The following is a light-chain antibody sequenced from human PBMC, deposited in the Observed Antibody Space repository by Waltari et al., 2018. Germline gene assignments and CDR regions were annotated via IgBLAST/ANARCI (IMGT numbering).Light chain of an antibody. J-gene: IGLJ3*02. Sequence: SYELTQPSSVSVSPGQTAKILCSGDIVAKKYARWFQQKPGQAPLRLIYEDSERPSELPGRFSGSSSGTTVTLTITGAHVDDEADYYCFSAADNNWVFGGGTKLTVL. CDR2: EDS. CDR3: FSAADNNWV. CDR1: IVAKKY. V-gene: IGLV3-27*01.